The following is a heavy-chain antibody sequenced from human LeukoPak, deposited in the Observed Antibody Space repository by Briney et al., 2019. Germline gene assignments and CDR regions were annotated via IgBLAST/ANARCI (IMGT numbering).Heavy chain of an antibody. CDR2: ISAYNGNT. D-gene: IGHD3-22*01. V-gene: IGHV1-18*01. CDR1: GYTFTSYG. J-gene: IGHJ4*02. CDR3: ARDLSSYSSGYADY. Sequence: ASVKVSCKASGYTFTSYGFSWVRQAPGQGLEWMGWISAYNGNTNYAQKFQGRVTMTTDTSTSTAYMELRSLRSDDTAVYYCARDLSSYSSGYADYWGQETLVTVSS.